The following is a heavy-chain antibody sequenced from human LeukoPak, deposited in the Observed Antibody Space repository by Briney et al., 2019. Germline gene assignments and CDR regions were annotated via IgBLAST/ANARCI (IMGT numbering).Heavy chain of an antibody. Sequence: SETLSLTCTVSGGSISTYYWSWIRQPPGKGLEWIGYIYYSGSTSYNPSLKSRVTISVGTSRNQFSLKLSSVTAADTAVYYCARGLWFGDENPPYFDYWGQGILVTVSS. D-gene: IGHD3-10*01. CDR2: IYYSGST. V-gene: IGHV4-59*08. CDR1: GGSISTYY. CDR3: ARGLWFGDENPPYFDY. J-gene: IGHJ4*02.